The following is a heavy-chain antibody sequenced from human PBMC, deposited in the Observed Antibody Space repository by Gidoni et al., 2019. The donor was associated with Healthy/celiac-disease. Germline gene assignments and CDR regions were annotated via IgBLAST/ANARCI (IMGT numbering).Heavy chain of an antibody. D-gene: IGHD1-7*01. CDR2: IYTSGST. CDR1: GCPISSYY. V-gene: IGHV4-4*07. Sequence: QVQLQASGPGLVKPSETLSLTCPVSGCPISSYYWSWIRQPAGKGLEWIGRIYTSGSTNYNPSLKSRVTMSVDTSKNQFSLKLSSVTAADTAVYYCARAAYNWNYVIGVNDAFDIWGQGTMVTVSS. CDR3: ARAAYNWNYVIGVNDAFDI. J-gene: IGHJ3*02.